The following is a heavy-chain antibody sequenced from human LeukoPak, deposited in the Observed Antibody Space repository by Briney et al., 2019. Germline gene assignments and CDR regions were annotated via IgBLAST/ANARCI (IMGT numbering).Heavy chain of an antibody. Sequence: SETLSLTCTVSGGSISSSRYYWGWIRQPPGKGLEWIGSIYYSGSTYYNPSFKSRVTISVDTSKNQFSLKLNSMTAADTAVYYFAGTYDSSGYAGTDAFDIWGQGTMVAVSS. CDR3: AGTYDSSGYAGTDAFDI. J-gene: IGHJ3*02. CDR1: GGSISSSRYY. V-gene: IGHV4-39*01. D-gene: IGHD3-22*01. CDR2: IYYSGST.